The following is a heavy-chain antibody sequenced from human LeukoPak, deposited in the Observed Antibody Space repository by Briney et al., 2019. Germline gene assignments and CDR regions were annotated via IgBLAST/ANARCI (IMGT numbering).Heavy chain of an antibody. J-gene: IGHJ4*02. CDR3: ARFRYIGSDLEVFDS. CDR2: ISREGNDK. D-gene: IGHD5-12*01. V-gene: IGHV3-30*04. Sequence: GTSLRLSCAASGFTFSTYAMHWVRQAPGKGLEWVGVISREGNDKYYADSVKGRFTISKDNSKSTLYVQMNSLRAEDTAVYYCARFRYIGSDLEVFDSWGQGTLVTVSS. CDR1: GFTFSTYA.